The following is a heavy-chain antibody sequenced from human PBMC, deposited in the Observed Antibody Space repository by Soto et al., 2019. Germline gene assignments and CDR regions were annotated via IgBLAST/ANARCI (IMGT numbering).Heavy chain of an antibody. V-gene: IGHV4-34*01. D-gene: IGHD3-10*01. CDR3: ARGDGPDYYGSGSYYRRDYYYYGMDV. J-gene: IGHJ6*01. CDR2: INHSGST. CDR1: GGSFSGYY. Sequence: PSETLSLTCAVYGGSFSGYYWSWIRQPPGKGLEWIGEINHSGSTNYNPSLKSRVTISVDTSKNQFSLKLSSVTAADTAVYYCARGDGPDYYGSGSYYRRDYYYYGMDVWGQGTTVTVS.